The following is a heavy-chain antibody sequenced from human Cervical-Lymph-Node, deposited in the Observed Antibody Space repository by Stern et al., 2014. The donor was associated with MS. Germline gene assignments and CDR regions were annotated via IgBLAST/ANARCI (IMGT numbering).Heavy chain of an antibody. CDR3: ATTRWDLFTWNWFDP. D-gene: IGHD1-26*01. CDR1: GGSISSSGYY. J-gene: IGHJ5*02. CDR2: IHDSGST. V-gene: IGHV4-61*02. Sequence: QVQLVQSGPGLVKPSQTLSLTCTVSGGSISSSGYYWSWIRQPADKGLEWIGRIHDSGSTYYNPSLKSRVTISMATAQTQFSLKLPSGTAADTAVYYCATTRWDLFTWNWFDPWGQGTLVTVSS.